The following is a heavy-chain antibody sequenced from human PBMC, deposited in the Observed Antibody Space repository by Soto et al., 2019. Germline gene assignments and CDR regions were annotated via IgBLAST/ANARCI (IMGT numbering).Heavy chain of an antibody. D-gene: IGHD6-13*01. Sequence: QVQLVQSGAEVKKPGASVKVSCKASGYTFTSYGISWVRQAPGQGLEWMGWISAYNGNTNYAQKLQGRVTMTTDTSTSTAYMELRRLRSDDTAVYYCARDLLQQLVENYYGMDVWGQGPPVPVSS. J-gene: IGHJ6*02. CDR3: ARDLLQQLVENYYGMDV. CDR1: GYTFTSYG. CDR2: ISAYNGNT. V-gene: IGHV1-18*01.